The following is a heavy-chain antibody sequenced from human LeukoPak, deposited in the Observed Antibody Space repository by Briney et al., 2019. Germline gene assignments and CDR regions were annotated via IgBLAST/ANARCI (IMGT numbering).Heavy chain of an antibody. D-gene: IGHD3-10*01. Sequence: ASVKVSCKASGYTFTAYYMHWVQQAPGKGLEWMGLVDPEDGETIYAEKFQGRVTITADKSTSTAYMELSSLRSEDTAVYYCATASFSITMVRGVSHYWGQGTLVTVSS. V-gene: IGHV1-69-2*01. J-gene: IGHJ4*02. CDR3: ATASFSITMVRGVSHY. CDR2: VDPEDGET. CDR1: GYTFTAYY.